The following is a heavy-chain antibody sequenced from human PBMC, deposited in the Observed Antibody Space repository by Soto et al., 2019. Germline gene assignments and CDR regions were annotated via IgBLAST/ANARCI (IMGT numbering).Heavy chain of an antibody. CDR3: ARLAFSSGYGFDP. D-gene: IGHD3-22*01. J-gene: IGHJ5*02. CDR2: IYYSGST. V-gene: IGHV4-59*08. CDR1: GGSISSYY. Sequence: SETLSLTCTVSGGSISSYYWSWIRQPPGKGLEWIGYIYYSGSTNYNPSLKSRVTISVDTSKNQFSLKLSSVTAADTAVYYCARLAFSSGYGFDPWGQGTLVTVS.